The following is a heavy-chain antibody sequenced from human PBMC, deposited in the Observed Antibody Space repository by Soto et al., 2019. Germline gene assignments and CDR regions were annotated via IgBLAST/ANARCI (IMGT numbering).Heavy chain of an antibody. D-gene: IGHD5-12*01. CDR1: GYTLTELS. CDR2: VDPEDGET. J-gene: IGHJ6*03. Sequence: ASVKVSCKVSGYTLTELSMHWVRQAPGKGLEWMGGVDPEDGETIYAQKFQGRVTMTRDTSTDTAYMELSRLRSDDTAVYYCARAKYSGYDGYYYYYMDVWGKGTTVTVSS. CDR3: ARAKYSGYDGYYYYYMDV. V-gene: IGHV1-24*01.